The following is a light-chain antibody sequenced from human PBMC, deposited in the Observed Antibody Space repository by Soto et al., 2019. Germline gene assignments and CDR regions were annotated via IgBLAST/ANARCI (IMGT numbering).Light chain of an antibody. CDR2: SNN. CDR1: SSNIGSNT. Sequence: QSALTQPPSASETPGQRVTISCSGSSSNIGSNTVNWYQQLPGTAPKLLIYSNNQRPSGVPDRFSGSKSGTSASLAISGLQSEDEADYYCAAWDDSLNGLVVFGGGTKLTVL. CDR3: AAWDDSLNGLVV. J-gene: IGLJ2*01. V-gene: IGLV1-44*01.